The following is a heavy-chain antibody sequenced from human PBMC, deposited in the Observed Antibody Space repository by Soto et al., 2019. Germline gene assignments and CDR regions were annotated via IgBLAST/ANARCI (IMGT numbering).Heavy chain of an antibody. CDR3: ASNLVTAGVGWFDP. J-gene: IGHJ5*02. V-gene: IGHV4-4*02. Sequence: QVQLQESGPGLVRPSGTLSLTCAVSSGSFSSSYWWSWVRQPPGKGLEWIGEIYHSGRTNYNPSLRGRVTKSLDKSKKQFSLKLSSVTAADTAVYYCASNLVTAGVGWFDPWGQGTLVTVSS. CDR1: SGSFSSSYW. D-gene: IGHD2-21*02. CDR2: IYHSGRT.